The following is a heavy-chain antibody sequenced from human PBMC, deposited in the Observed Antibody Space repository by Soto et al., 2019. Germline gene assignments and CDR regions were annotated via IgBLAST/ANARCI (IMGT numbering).Heavy chain of an antibody. J-gene: IGHJ3*02. CDR1: GGTFSSYA. Sequence: QVQLVQSGAEVKKPGSSVKVSCKASGGTFSSYAISWVRQAPGQGLEWMGGIIPIFGTANYAQKFQGRVTITADESTSTAYMELSSLRSEDTAVYYCARDGARVGATLGACDIWGQGTMVTVSS. D-gene: IGHD1-26*01. CDR3: ARDGARVGATLGACDI. V-gene: IGHV1-69*12. CDR2: IIPIFGTA.